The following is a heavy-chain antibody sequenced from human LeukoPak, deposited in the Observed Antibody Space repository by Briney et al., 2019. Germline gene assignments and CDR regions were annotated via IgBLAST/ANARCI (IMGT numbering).Heavy chain of an antibody. CDR2: ISGSGGST. CDR1: GFTFSSYA. J-gene: IGHJ4*02. V-gene: IGHV3-23*01. Sequence: GGSLRLSCAASGFTFSSYAMSWVRQAPGKGLEWVSAISGSGGSTYYADSVKGRFTISRDNSKSTLYLQMNSLRAEDTAVYYCATFPTTAMGTPFDYWGQGTLVTVSS. D-gene: IGHD5-18*01. CDR3: ATFPTTAMGTPFDY.